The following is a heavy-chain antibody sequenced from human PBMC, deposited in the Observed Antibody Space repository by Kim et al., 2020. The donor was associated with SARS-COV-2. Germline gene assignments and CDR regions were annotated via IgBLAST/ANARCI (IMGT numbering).Heavy chain of an antibody. J-gene: IGHJ4*02. V-gene: IGHV1-69*04. D-gene: IGHD3-10*01. Sequence: ARKFQGRVTITADKSTSTAYMALSRLRSEDTAVYYCAREGYGSGSYHFDYWGQGTLVTVSS. CDR3: AREGYGSGSYHFDY.